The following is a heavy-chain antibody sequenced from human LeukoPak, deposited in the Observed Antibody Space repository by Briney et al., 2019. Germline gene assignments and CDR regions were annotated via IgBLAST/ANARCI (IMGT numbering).Heavy chain of an antibody. CDR2: IYYSGST. CDR3: ARGNTIVVVPAAPIYPRRGYGMDV. V-gene: IGHV4-39*07. CDR1: GGSISSSSYY. Sequence: PSGTLSLTCTVSGGSISSSSYYWGWIRQPPGKGLEWIGSIYYSGSTYYNPSLKSRVTISVDTSKNQFSLKLSSVTAADTAVYYCARGNTIVVVPAAPIYPRRGYGMDVWGQGTTVTVSS. D-gene: IGHD2-2*01. J-gene: IGHJ6*02.